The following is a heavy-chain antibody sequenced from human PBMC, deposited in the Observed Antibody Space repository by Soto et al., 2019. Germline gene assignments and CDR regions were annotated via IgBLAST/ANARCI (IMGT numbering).Heavy chain of an antibody. CDR1: GGSCGGYD. CDR2: INHSRST. J-gene: IGHJ6*04. V-gene: IGHV4-34*01. D-gene: IGHD3-9*01. Sequence: PSETLSLTCGVYGGSCGGYDCSWIRQPPRKGLEWIGEINHSRSTNYNPSLKSRVTISVDTSKNQFSLKLSSVTAADTAVYYCASQTRDILTYYYNGMDVWGKGTTVTVFS. CDR3: ASQTRDILTYYYNGMDV.